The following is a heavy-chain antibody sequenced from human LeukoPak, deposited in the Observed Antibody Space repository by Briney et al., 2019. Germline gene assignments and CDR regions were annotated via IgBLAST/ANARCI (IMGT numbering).Heavy chain of an antibody. CDR1: GFISTLYS. V-gene: IGHV3-48*01. CDR2: ISNSGDRI. J-gene: IGHJ4*02. Sequence: GGSLRLSCTTSGFISTLYSMSWVRQSPGKGLELISYISNSGDRIYYADSVKGRFTISRDNVKNSLYLQMNSLRAEDTAVYYCARARFTFDYWGQGTLVTVSS. CDR3: ARARFTFDY.